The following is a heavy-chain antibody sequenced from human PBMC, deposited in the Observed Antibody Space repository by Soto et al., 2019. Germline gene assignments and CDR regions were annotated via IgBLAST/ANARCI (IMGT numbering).Heavy chain of an antibody. CDR3: ARPKYSSSSGPSWAFDI. J-gene: IGHJ3*02. CDR2: IYPGDSDT. V-gene: IGHV5-51*01. Sequence: GESLKISCKGSGYSFTSYWIGWVRQMPGKGLEWMGIIYPGDSDTRYSPSFQGQVTVSADKSISTAYLQWSSLKASDTAMYYCARPKYSSSSGPSWAFDIWGQGTMVTVSS. D-gene: IGHD6-6*01. CDR1: GYSFTSYW.